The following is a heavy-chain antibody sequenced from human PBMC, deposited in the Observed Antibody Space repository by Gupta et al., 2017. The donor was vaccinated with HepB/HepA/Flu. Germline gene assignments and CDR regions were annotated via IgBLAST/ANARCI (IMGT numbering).Heavy chain of an antibody. Sequence: EVQLLESGGGLVQPGGSLSLSCAASGFTFGSYALSWVRTAPGKGLEWVSAISGSGGSTYYADSVKGRFTISRDNSKNTLYLQMNSLRAEDTAVYYCAKVLCGGDCYSPPYLDYWGQGTLVTVSS. CDR3: AKVLCGGDCYSPPYLDY. CDR1: GFTFGSYA. D-gene: IGHD2-21*02. J-gene: IGHJ4*02. V-gene: IGHV3-23*01. CDR2: ISGSGGST.